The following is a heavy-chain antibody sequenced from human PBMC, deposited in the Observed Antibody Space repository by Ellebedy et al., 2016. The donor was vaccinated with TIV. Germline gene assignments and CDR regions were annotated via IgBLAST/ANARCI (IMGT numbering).Heavy chain of an antibody. CDR2: IGENGHWR. Sequence: GESLKISCAVPGFSISDSAMAWVRQAPGMGLEWVAAIGENGHWRPYADSVEGRFTISRDTSRNTIFLQMDSLRVEDSALYYCVKGGAGDHGYWGQGTLVTVSS. D-gene: IGHD7-27*01. V-gene: IGHV3-23*01. CDR1: GFSISDSA. CDR3: VKGGAGDHGY. J-gene: IGHJ4*02.